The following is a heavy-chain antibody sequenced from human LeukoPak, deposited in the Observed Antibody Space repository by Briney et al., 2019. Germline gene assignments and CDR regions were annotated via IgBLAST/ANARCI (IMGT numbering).Heavy chain of an antibody. J-gene: IGHJ6*03. CDR3: ARESNVVVPAAHATHYYYYMDV. D-gene: IGHD2-2*01. Sequence: ASVKVSCKASGYTFTGYGISWVRQAPGQGLEWMGWISAYNGDTNYAQKLQGRVTMTTDTSTSTAYMELRSLRSDDTAVYYCARESNVVVPAAHATHYYYYMDVWGKGTTVTLSS. CDR2: ISAYNGDT. V-gene: IGHV1-18*01. CDR1: GYTFTGYG.